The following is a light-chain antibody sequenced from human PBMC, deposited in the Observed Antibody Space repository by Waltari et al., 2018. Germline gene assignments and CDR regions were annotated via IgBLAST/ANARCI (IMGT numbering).Light chain of an antibody. CDR3: QSYDSSLSGSV. J-gene: IGLJ2*01. CDR2: GNS. V-gene: IGLV1-40*01. CDR1: SSNIGAGHA. Sequence: QSGLTQPPSVSGAPGQRVTISCTGSSSNIGAGHAVPWYQLIPGTAPHLLIYGNSNRPSGVPDRFSGSKSGTSASLAITGLQAEDEAGYYCQSYDSSLSGSVFGGGTKLTVL.